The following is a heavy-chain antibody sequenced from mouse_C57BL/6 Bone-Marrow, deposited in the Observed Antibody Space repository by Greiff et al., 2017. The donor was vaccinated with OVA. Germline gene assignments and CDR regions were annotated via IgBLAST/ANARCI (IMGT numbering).Heavy chain of an antibody. CDR3: ARDYGSSYEYFDV. V-gene: IGHV5-17*01. D-gene: IGHD1-1*01. J-gene: IGHJ1*03. Sequence: EVKLMESGGGLVKPGGSLKLSCAASGFTFSDYGMHWVRQAPEKGLEWVAYISSGSSTIYYADTVKGRFTISRDNAKNTLFLQMTSLRSEDTAMYYCARDYGSSYEYFDVWGTGTTVTVSS. CDR2: ISSGSSTI. CDR1: GFTFSDYG.